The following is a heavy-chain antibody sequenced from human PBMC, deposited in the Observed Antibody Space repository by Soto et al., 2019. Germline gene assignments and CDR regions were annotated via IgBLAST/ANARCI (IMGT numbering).Heavy chain of an antibody. V-gene: IGHV3-11*01. J-gene: IGHJ2*01. CDR2: ISSSGSTI. CDR1: GFTFSGYY. D-gene: IGHD3-22*01. Sequence: GGSLRLSCAASGFTFSGYYISWIPQAPGKGLEWVSYISSSGSTIYYADSVKGRFTISRDNAKNSLYLQMNSLRAEDTAVYYCARDSTPITMIVVTDWYFDLWGRGTLVTVSP. CDR3: ARDSTPITMIVVTDWYFDL.